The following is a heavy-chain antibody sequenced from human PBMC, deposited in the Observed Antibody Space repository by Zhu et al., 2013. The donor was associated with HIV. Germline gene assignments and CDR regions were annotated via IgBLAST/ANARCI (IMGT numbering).Heavy chain of an antibody. CDR1: GYTFTSYY. Sequence: QVQLVQSGAEVKKPGASVKVSCKASGYTFTSYYMHWVRQAPGQGLEWMGIINPSGGSTSYAQKFQGRVTMTRDTSTSTVYMELSSLRSEDTAVYYCAIGRRRYGSGISSPRXHYYYGMDVWGQGTTVTVSS. CDR2: INPSGGST. V-gene: IGHV1-46*01. CDR3: AIGRRRYGSGISSPRXHYYYGMDV. D-gene: IGHD3-10*01. J-gene: IGHJ6*02.